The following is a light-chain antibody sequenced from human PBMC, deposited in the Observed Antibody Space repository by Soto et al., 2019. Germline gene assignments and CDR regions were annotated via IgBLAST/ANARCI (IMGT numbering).Light chain of an antibody. CDR3: SSYSISTADL. CDR2: EVS. Sequence: QSALTQPASVSGSPGQSITISCTGTNSDVGGYDYVSWYQIHPGKAPKLMVFEVSNRPSGVSYRFSGSKSGNTASLTISGLQAGDEADYFCSSYSISTADLFGTGTKVTVL. J-gene: IGLJ1*01. CDR1: NSDVGGYDY. V-gene: IGLV2-14*01.